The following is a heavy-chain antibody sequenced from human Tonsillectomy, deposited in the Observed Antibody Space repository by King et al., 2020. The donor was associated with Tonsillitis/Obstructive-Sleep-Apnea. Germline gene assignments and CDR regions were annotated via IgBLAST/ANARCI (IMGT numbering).Heavy chain of an antibody. CDR3: ARGLAGYFDY. Sequence: VQLQQSGPRLVKPSQTLSLTCAISGDSVSSSTTAWNWIRQSPSRGLEWLGRTYYRSNWYNNYAVSVKSRIIINPDTSKNQFSLQLNSVTPEDTAVYYCARGLAGYFDYWGQGTLVTVSS. CDR2: TYYRSNWYN. J-gene: IGHJ4*02. CDR1: GDSVSSSTTA. V-gene: IGHV6-1*01.